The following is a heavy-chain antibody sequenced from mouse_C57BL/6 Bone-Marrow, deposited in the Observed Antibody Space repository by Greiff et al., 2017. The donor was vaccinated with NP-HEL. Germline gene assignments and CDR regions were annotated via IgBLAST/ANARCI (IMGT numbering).Heavy chain of an antibody. V-gene: IGHV10-1*01. Sequence: GGGLVQPKGSLKLSCAASGFSFNTYAMNWVRQAPGNGLEWVARIRSKSNNYATYYADSVKDRFTISRDDSESMLYLQMNNLKTEDTAMYYCVRHVLGRDYWGQGTTVTVSS. CDR1: GFSFNTYA. CDR3: VRHVLGRDY. D-gene: IGHD4-1*01. J-gene: IGHJ4*01. CDR2: IRSKSNNYAT.